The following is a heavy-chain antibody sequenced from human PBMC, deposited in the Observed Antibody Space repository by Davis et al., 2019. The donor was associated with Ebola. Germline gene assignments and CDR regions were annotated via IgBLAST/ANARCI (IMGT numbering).Heavy chain of an antibody. CDR2: IYHSGST. Sequence: PSETLSLTCAVSGGSISSSNWWSWVRQPPGKGLEWIGEIYHSGSTNYNPSLKSRVTISVDKSKNQFSLKLSSVTAADTAVYYCARVRPRWEGVNWFDPWGQGTLVTVSS. D-gene: IGHD1-26*01. J-gene: IGHJ5*02. CDR1: GGSISSSNW. V-gene: IGHV4-4*02. CDR3: ARVRPRWEGVNWFDP.